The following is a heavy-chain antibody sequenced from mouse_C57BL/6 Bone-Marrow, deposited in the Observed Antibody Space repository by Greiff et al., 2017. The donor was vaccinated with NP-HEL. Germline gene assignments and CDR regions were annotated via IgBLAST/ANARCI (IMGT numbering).Heavy chain of an antibody. CDR2: IRSKSNNYAT. J-gene: IGHJ2*01. CDR3: VRHGGGLGRGYFDY. D-gene: IGHD4-1*01. CDR1: GFSFTTYA. V-gene: IGHV10-1*01. Sequence: EVQRVESGGGLVQPKGSLKLSCAASGFSFTTYAMNWVRQAPGKGLEWVARIRSKSNNYATYYADSVKDRFTISRDDSESMLYLQMNNLKTEDTAMYYCVRHGGGLGRGYFDYWGQGTTLTVSS.